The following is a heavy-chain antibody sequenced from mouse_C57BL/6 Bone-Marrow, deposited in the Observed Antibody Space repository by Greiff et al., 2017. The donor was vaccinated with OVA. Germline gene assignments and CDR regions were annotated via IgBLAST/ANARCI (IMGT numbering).Heavy chain of an antibody. V-gene: IGHV7-3*01. D-gene: IGHD1-1*01. Sequence: VKLLESGGALVQPGGPLGPPCAPSGFPFPDSSMSWFRHPPGRPLDGWGFIRNKANGYTTEYSASVKGRFTISRDNSQSILYLQMNALRAEDSATYYCARYIPHYYGSSQWYFDVWGTGTTVTVSS. CDR3: ARYIPHYYGSSQWYFDV. CDR2: IRNKANGYTT. CDR1: GFPFPDSS. J-gene: IGHJ1*03.